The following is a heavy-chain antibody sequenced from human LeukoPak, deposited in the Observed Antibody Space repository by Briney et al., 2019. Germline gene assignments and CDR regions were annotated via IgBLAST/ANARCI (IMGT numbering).Heavy chain of an antibody. CDR3: ERRNDFDI. J-gene: IGHJ3*02. V-gene: IGHV4-59*08. CDR1: GGSISGFH. Sequence: SETLSLTCTVPGGSISGFHWNWIRQPPGKGLEWIWCIYYSGRTGTNPSLKSRGTATSATTKNQFNLRLTSVTGADTAMYYCERRNDFDIWGPGTMVSVS. CDR2: IYYSGRT.